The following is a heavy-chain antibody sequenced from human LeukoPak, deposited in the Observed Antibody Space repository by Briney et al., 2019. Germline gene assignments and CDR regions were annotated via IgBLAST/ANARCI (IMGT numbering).Heavy chain of an antibody. CDR3: ARGPTGYSSS. J-gene: IGHJ4*02. CDR1: XXTFSSYS. Sequence: GGSLRXXXXXXXXTFSSYSMTWVXQAPGKGLEWVSSISSSSSYIYYADSVKGRFTISRDNAKNSLYLQMNSLRAEDTAVYYCARGPTGYSSSWGQGTLVTVSS. CDR2: ISSSSSYI. D-gene: IGHD6-13*01. V-gene: IGHV3-21*01.